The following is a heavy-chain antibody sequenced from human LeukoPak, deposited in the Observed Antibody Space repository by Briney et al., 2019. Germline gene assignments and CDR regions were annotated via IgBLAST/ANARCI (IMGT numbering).Heavy chain of an antibody. Sequence: PGGSLRLSCAASGFSFVNNAMGWVRQAPGKGLEGVSGICASGRCTFYAAPVRGRFTVSRDNFKNSLYLQMNNLRAEDTAVYYCAKYINVPGTQLLGDYWGQGALVTVSS. V-gene: IGHV3-23*01. CDR3: AKYINVPGTQLLGDY. CDR1: GFSFVNNA. D-gene: IGHD1-1*01. CDR2: ICASGRCT. J-gene: IGHJ4*02.